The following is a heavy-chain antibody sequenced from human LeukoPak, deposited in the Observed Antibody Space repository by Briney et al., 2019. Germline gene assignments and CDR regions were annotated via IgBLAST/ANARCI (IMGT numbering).Heavy chain of an antibody. Sequence: SETLSLTCAVYGGSFSGYYWSWIRQPPGKGLEWIGEINHSGSTNYNPPLKSRVTISVDTSKNQFSLKLSSVTAADTAVYYCARGPLVVVVAATLQFDPWGQGTLVTVSS. D-gene: IGHD2-15*01. J-gene: IGHJ5*02. CDR3: ARGPLVVVVAATLQFDP. V-gene: IGHV4-34*01. CDR1: GGSFSGYY. CDR2: INHSGST.